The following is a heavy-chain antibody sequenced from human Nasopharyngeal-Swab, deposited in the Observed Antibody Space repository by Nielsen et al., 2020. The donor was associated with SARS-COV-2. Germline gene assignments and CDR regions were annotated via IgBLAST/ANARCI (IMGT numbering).Heavy chain of an antibody. J-gene: IGHJ6*02. CDR1: GGTFSSYA. V-gene: IGHV1-69*13. CDR3: ARSKTPHGILWFGELFKLKGYYGMDV. CDR2: IIPIFGTA. Sequence: SSVEVSCKASGGTFSSYAISWVRQAPGQGLEWMGGIIPIFGTANYAQKFQGRVTITADESTSTAYMELSSLRSEDTAVYYCARSKTPHGILWFGELFKLKGYYGMDVWGQGTTVTVSS. D-gene: IGHD3-10*01.